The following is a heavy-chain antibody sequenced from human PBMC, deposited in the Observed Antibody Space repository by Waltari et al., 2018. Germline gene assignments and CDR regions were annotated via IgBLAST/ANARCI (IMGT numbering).Heavy chain of an antibody. CDR3: ARADTSTSYFYYYMDV. J-gene: IGHJ6*03. V-gene: IGHV4-59*01. D-gene: IGHD1-26*01. Sequence: QVQLQESGPGMVKPSETLPLTCTVAGGSTSPSHWSWVRQSPGKGLEWIGYIHYSGSSVYNPSLRSRVAISLDTPNNQFSLRLRSVTAADAAIYYCARADTSTSYFYYYMDVWGKGTTVTVSS. CDR2: IHYSGSS. CDR1: GGSTSPSH.